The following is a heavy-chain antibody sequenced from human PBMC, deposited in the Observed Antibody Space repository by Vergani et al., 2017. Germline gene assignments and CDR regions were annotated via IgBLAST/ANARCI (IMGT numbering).Heavy chain of an antibody. Sequence: EVQLVESGGGLVKPGGSLRLSCAASGFTFSSYTMNWVRQAPGKGLEWVSSISSSSNYIYYADSLQGRFTISRDNAKNSLYLQMNGLRAEDTVVYYCTRAGTYCDGDCYPDYYYYCGMDVWCQGTTVTFSS. D-gene: IGHD2-21*02. J-gene: IGHJ6*02. CDR1: GFTFSSYT. V-gene: IGHV3-21*01. CDR2: ISSSSNYI. CDR3: TRAGTYCDGDCYPDYYYYCGMDV.